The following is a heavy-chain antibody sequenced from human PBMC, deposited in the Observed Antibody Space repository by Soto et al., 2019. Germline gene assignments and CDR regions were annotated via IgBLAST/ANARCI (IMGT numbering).Heavy chain of an antibody. D-gene: IGHD3-22*01. J-gene: IGHJ4*02. CDR2: ISGSGGST. Sequence: GGSLRLSCAASGFTFSSYAMSWVRQAPGKGLEWVSAISGSGGSTYYADSVKGRFTISRDNSKNTLYLQMNSLRAEDTAVYYCAIKITAGDYDSSGYYPWDYWGQGTLVTVSS. CDR3: AIKITAGDYDSSGYYPWDY. CDR1: GFTFSSYA. V-gene: IGHV3-23*01.